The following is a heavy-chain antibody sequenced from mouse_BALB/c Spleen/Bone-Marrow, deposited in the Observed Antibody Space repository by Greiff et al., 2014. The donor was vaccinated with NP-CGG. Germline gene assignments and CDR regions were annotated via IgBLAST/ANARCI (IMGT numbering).Heavy chain of an antibody. CDR3: TGSNYPYYFDY. V-gene: IGHV1-69*02. Sequence: QVQLQQSGAELVRPGASVKLSCKASGYTFTSYWISWVKQRPGQGLEWIGNIYPSNNYTNYNQKFKDKATLTVDKSSSTAYMQLSSPTSEDSAVYYCTGSNYPYYFDYWGQGTTLTVSS. J-gene: IGHJ2*01. CDR2: IYPSNNYT. D-gene: IGHD2-5*01. CDR1: GYTFTSYW.